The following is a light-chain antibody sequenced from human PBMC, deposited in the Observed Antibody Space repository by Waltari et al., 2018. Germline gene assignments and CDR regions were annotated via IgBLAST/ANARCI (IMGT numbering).Light chain of an antibody. J-gene: IGKJ1*01. Sequence: DIQMTQSPSTLSASVGDRVTITCRASQSIIRWLAWYQQTPGKAPNLLIYKASTLETGVPSRFSGSGSGTEFTLTISSLLPDDFATYYCQQYNGYPQTFGQGTKVEIK. CDR2: KAS. CDR3: QQYNGYPQT. V-gene: IGKV1-5*03. CDR1: QSIIRW.